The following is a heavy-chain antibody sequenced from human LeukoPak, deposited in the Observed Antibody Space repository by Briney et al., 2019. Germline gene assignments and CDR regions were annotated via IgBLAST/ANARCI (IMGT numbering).Heavy chain of an antibody. CDR2: IKQDGSEK. CDR3: ARDPYYYDSSGYWPY. CDR1: GFTFSDYY. Sequence: GGSLRLSCAASGFTFSDYYMSWVRQAPGKGLEWVANIKQDGSEKYYVDSVKGRFTISRDNAKNSLYLQMNSLRAEDTAVYYCARDPYYYDSSGYWPYWGQGTLVTVSS. V-gene: IGHV3-7*01. J-gene: IGHJ4*02. D-gene: IGHD3-22*01.